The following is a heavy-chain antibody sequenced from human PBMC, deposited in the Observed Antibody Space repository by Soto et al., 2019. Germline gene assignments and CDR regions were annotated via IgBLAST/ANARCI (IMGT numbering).Heavy chain of an antibody. Sequence: PGVSLRLSCAASGFTFSSYCMSWVRQAPGKGLEWVSGISGSGGSTYYADSVKGRFTFSRDNSKNTLYLQMNSLRAEDTAVYYCAKDRHYYASSGPDYWGQGTLVTVSS. D-gene: IGHD3-22*01. CDR3: AKDRHYYASSGPDY. CDR1: GFTFSSYC. J-gene: IGHJ4*02. CDR2: ISGSGGST. V-gene: IGHV3-23*01.